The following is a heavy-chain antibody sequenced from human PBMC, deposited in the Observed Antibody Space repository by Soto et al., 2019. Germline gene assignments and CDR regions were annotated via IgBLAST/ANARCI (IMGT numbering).Heavy chain of an antibody. CDR2: IGGSGGNT. J-gene: IGHJ6*02. Sequence: EVQLLESGEGLVQPGGSLKLSCAASGFTFSSYAMSWVRQAPRKGLEWVSGIGGSGGNTYYADSVKGRFTISRDNSKNTLFLQMNSLRAEDTAEYYCARVVRYFDTPYGMDVWGQGTTVTVSS. CDR1: GFTFSSYA. D-gene: IGHD3-9*01. CDR3: ARVVRYFDTPYGMDV. V-gene: IGHV3-23*01.